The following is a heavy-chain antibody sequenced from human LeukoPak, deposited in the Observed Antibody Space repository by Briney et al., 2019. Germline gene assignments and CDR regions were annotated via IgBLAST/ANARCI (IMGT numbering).Heavy chain of an antibody. V-gene: IGHV4-34*01. CDR2: INHSGST. Sequence: PSETLSLTCAVYGGSFSGYDWSWIRQPPGKGLEWIGEINHSGSTNYNPSLKSRVTISVDTSKNQFSLKLSSVTAADTAVYYCARGPTYDYVWGSYRPPLDYWGQGTLVTVSS. CDR1: GGSFSGYD. D-gene: IGHD3-16*02. J-gene: IGHJ4*02. CDR3: ARGPTYDYVWGSYRPPLDY.